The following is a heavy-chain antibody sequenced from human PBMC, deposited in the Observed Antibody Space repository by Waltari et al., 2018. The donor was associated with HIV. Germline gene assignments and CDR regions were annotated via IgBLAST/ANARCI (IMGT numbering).Heavy chain of an antibody. Sequence: QAQLVESGGGVVQPGGSLRLSCAASGFNFRYSGMHWVRQTPGRVHEWAAVISDDGHKTFYADSVRGRFTISRDNSNNKLSLQMNSLRPEDAGIYYCVKDGPPVEKSDYFELWGQGTLVTVSS. J-gene: IGHJ4*02. V-gene: IGHV3-30*18. CDR2: ISDDGHKT. CDR1: GFNFRYSG. D-gene: IGHD3-9*01. CDR3: VKDGPPVEKSDYFEL.